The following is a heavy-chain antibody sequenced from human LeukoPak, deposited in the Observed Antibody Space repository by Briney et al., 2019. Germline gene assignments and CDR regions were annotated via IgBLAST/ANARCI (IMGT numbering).Heavy chain of an antibody. CDR2: AYYSGHT. Sequence: SGTLSLTCTVSGGSISDNYWSWIRQPPGKGLEWIGYAYYSGHTNYNSSLKSRVTMSLDTSKSQFSLRLSSVTAADTAVYFCARHPFATPFDYWGPGTLVTVPS. D-gene: IGHD2-15*01. CDR3: ARHPFATPFDY. J-gene: IGHJ4*02. CDR1: GGSISDNY. V-gene: IGHV4-59*08.